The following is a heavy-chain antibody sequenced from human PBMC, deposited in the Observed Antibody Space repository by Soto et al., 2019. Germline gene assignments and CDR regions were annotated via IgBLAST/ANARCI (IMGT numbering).Heavy chain of an antibody. CDR1: GGSISSGGYY. V-gene: IGHV4-31*03. J-gene: IGHJ5*02. CDR2: IYYSGST. CDR3: ARVLYSSSNWFDP. D-gene: IGHD6-6*01. Sequence: PSETLSLTCTVSGGSISSGGYYWSWIRQHPGKGLEWIGYIYYSGSTYYNPSLKSRVTISVDTSKNQFSLKLSSVTAADTAVYYCARVLYSSSNWFDPWGQGTLVTVS.